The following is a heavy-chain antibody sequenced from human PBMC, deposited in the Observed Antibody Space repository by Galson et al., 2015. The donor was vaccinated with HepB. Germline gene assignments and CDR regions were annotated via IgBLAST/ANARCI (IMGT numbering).Heavy chain of an antibody. CDR2: ISYDGSNK. J-gene: IGHJ3*02. CDR1: GFTFSSYA. CDR3: ARDSAGPPSVAFDI. Sequence: LRLSCAASGFTFSSYAMHWVRQAPGKGLEWVAVISYDGSNKYYADSVKGRFTISRDNSKNTLYLQMNSLRAEDTAVYYCARDSAGPPSVAFDIWGQGTMVTVSS. D-gene: IGHD4-17*01. V-gene: IGHV3-30-3*01.